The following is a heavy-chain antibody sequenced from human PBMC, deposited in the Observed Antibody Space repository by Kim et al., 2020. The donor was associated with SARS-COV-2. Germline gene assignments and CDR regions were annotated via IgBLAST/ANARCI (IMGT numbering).Heavy chain of an antibody. CDR1: GFTFSSYA. Sequence: GGSLRLSCAASGFTFSSYAMSWVRQAPGKGLEWVSAISGSGGSTYYADSVKGRFTISRDNSKNTLYLQMNSLRAEDTAVYYCAKDSYYYDSSGYYPHYYYGMDVWGQGTTVTVSS. CDR2: ISGSGGST. V-gene: IGHV3-23*01. CDR3: AKDSYYYDSSGYYPHYYYGMDV. J-gene: IGHJ6*02. D-gene: IGHD3-22*01.